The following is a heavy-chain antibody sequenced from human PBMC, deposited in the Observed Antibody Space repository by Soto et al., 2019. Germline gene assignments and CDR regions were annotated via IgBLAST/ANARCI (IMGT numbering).Heavy chain of an antibody. CDR3: AKEGGSSWSDFHYYYYGMDV. Sequence: PGGSLRLSCAASGFTFSSYAMSWVRQAPGKGLEWVSAISGSGGSTYYADYVKGRFTISRDNSKNTLYLQMNSLRAEDTAVYYCAKEGGSSWSDFHYYYYGMDVWGQGTTVTVSS. V-gene: IGHV3-23*01. J-gene: IGHJ6*02. D-gene: IGHD6-13*01. CDR1: GFTFSSYA. CDR2: ISGSGGST.